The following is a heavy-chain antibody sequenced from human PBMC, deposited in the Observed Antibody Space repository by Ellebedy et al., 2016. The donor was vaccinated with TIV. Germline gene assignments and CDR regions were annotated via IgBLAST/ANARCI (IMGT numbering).Heavy chain of an antibody. V-gene: IGHV1-69*13. CDR2: IIPIFASA. CDR1: GYTFTGYY. CDR3: ATCDSGSHSYYYDH. J-gene: IGHJ4*02. Sequence: AASVKVSCKASGYTFTGYYMHWVRQAPGQGLEWMGGIIPIFASANYAQRFQGRVTITADESTGPAYMELSSLISEDTAMYYCATCDSGSHSYYYDHWGQGTLVTVSS. D-gene: IGHD3-10*01.